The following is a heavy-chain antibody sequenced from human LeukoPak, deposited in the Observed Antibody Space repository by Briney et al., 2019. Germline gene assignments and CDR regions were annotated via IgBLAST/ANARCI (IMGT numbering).Heavy chain of an antibody. CDR2: INHSGNT. CDR1: GGSFSDYY. J-gene: IGHJ4*02. V-gene: IGHV4-34*01. CDR3: ATNRSWSGYSS. D-gene: IGHD3-3*01. Sequence: SEALSLTCAVYGGSFSDYYWSWIRQSPLKGQEWIGEINHSGNTNYNPSLKSRVTISVDTSKNQFALKLSSVTAADTAVYYCATNRSWSGYSSWGQGTLVTVSS.